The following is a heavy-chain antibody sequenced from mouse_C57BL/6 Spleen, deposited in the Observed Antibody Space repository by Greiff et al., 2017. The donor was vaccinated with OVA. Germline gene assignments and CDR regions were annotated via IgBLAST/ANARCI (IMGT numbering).Heavy chain of an antibody. CDR3: ASSSVSYYFDY. CDR1: GYSITSDY. CDR2: ISYSGST. V-gene: IGHV3-8*01. Sequence: EVKLVESGPGLAKPSQTLSLTCSVPGYSITSDYWNWFRKFPGNKLEYTGYISYSGSTSNNPYLKSLISITRETTENQYYLQLNAVITEDTSTYYCASSSVSYYFDYWGQGTTRTVSS. D-gene: IGHD1-3*01. J-gene: IGHJ2*01.